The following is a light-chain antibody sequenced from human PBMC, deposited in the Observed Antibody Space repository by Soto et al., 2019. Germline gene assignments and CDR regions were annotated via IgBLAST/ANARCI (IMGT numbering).Light chain of an antibody. J-gene: IGLJ2*01. CDR3: CSYAGTTTWI. V-gene: IGLV2-23*01. Sequence: QSALTQPASVSGSPGQSITISCTGTSSDVGNYNLVSWYQQHPGKAPKLMIYEGSKRPSGVSTRFSGSKSGNTASLTISGLQTEDEADYYCCSYAGTTTWIFGGGTKLTVL. CDR1: SSDVGNYNL. CDR2: EGS.